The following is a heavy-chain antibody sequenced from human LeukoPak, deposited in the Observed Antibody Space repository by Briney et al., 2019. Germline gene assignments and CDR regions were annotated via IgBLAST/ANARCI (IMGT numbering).Heavy chain of an antibody. CDR3: AGGLIDSGSLLPFDV. D-gene: IGHD1-26*01. Sequence: SETLSLTCTVSGGSISSGGYYWSWIRQHPGKGLEWIGYIYYSGSTYYNPSLKSRVTISVDTSKNQFSLKPSSVTAADTAVYYCAGGLIDSGSLLPFDVWGQGTMVTVSS. J-gene: IGHJ3*01. V-gene: IGHV4-31*03. CDR2: IYYSGST. CDR1: GGSISSGGYY.